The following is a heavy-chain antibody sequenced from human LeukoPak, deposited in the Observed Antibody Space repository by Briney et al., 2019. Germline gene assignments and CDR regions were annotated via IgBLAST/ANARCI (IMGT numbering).Heavy chain of an antibody. CDR2: IKQDGSEK. D-gene: IGHD1-7*01. CDR3: ARGWNYAFRFDY. Sequence: GGSLRLSCAASGFTFSDYWMTWVRQAPGTGLEWVAHIKQDGSEKYYGDSVKGRFTISRDNAKNLVYLQMNSLGAEDTAVYYCARGWNYAFRFDYWGQGTLVTVSS. V-gene: IGHV3-7*01. CDR1: GFTFSDYW. J-gene: IGHJ4*02.